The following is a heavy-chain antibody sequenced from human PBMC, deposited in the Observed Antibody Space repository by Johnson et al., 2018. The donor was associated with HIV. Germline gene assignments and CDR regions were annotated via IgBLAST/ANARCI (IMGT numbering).Heavy chain of an antibody. CDR1: AFTVSSNH. J-gene: IGHJ3*02. D-gene: IGHD3-22*01. Sequence: VQLVESGGGFVQPGGSLRLSCAASAFTVSSNHMTWVRQAPGKGLEWVSAIHSGGSTNYADSVKGRFTISRDNSKNTLHLQMHSLRAEDTAVYFCAREESSGYYHGGRGAFAIWGQGTMVTVSS. V-gene: IGHV3-66*02. CDR3: AREESSGYYHGGRGAFAI. CDR2: IHSGGST.